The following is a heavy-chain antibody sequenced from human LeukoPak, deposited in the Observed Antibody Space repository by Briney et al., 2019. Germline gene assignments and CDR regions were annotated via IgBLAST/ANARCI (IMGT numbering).Heavy chain of an antibody. CDR1: GFTFSSYG. Sequence: PGRSLRLSCAASGFTFSSYGMHWVRQAPGKGLEWVAVIWYDGSNKYYADSVKSRFTISRDNSKNTLYLQMNSLRAEDTAVYYCARGVVQWLAYFDYWGQGNLVTVSS. J-gene: IGHJ4*02. CDR2: IWYDGSNK. V-gene: IGHV3-33*01. CDR3: ARGVVQWLAYFDY. D-gene: IGHD6-19*01.